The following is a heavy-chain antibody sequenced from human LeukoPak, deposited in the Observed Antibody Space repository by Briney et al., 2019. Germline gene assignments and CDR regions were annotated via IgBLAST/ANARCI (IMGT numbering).Heavy chain of an antibody. CDR1: GGSISSSSYY. J-gene: IGHJ4*02. Sequence: PSETLSLTCTVSGGSISSSSYYWGWIRQPPGKGLEWIGSIYYSGSTYYNPSLKSRVTISVGTSKNQFSLKLSSVTAADTAVYYCARLGLSIFGVVISEQVDYWGQGTLVTVSS. V-gene: IGHV4-39*01. CDR3: ARLGLSIFGVVISEQVDY. D-gene: IGHD3-3*01. CDR2: IYYSGST.